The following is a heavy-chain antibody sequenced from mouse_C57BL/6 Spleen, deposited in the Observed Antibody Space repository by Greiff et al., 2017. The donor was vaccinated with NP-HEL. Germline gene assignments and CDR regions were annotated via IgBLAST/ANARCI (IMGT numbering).Heavy chain of an antibody. Sequence: EVQLQQSGPELVKPGASVKIPCKASGYTFTDYNMDWVKQSHGKSLEWIGDINPNNGGTIYNQKFKGKATLTVDKSSSTAYMELRSLTSEDTAVYYCARMNYYGSRSFDYWGQGTTLTVSS. D-gene: IGHD1-1*01. CDR2: INPNNGGT. J-gene: IGHJ2*01. CDR1: GYTFTDYN. V-gene: IGHV1-18*01. CDR3: ARMNYYGSRSFDY.